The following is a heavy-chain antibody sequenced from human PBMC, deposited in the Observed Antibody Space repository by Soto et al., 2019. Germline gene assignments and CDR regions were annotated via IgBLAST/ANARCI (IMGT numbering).Heavy chain of an antibody. CDR3: ARSVFP. V-gene: IGHV4-31*11. CDR2: IYYSGST. J-gene: IGHJ5*02. CDR1: GGSISSGGYS. Sequence: ASETLSLTCAVSGGSISSGGYSWSWVRQHPGKGLEWIGYIYYSGSTYYNPSLKSRVTISVDTSKNQFSLKLSSVTAADTAVYYCARSVFPWGQGTLVTVSS.